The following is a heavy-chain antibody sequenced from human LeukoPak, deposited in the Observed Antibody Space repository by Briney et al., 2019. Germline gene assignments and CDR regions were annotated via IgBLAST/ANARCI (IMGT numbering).Heavy chain of an antibody. CDR3: ARDNSYGNYYYYGMDV. V-gene: IGHV4-59*01. J-gene: IGHJ6*02. CDR1: GGSISSYY. D-gene: IGHD5-18*01. CDR2: IYYSGST. Sequence: SETLSLTCTVSGGSISSYYWSWIRQPPGKGLEWIGYIYYSGSTNYNPSLKSRVTISVDTSKNQFSLKLSSVTAADTAVYYCARDNSYGNYYYYGMDVWGQGTTVTVSS.